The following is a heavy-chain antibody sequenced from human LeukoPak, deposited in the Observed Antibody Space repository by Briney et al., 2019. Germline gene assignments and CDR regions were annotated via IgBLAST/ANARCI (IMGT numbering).Heavy chain of an antibody. Sequence: GGSLRLSCVASGFTFSSYWMSWVRQPPGKGLEWVANINKDGSEKYYVDSGKGRFTISRDNAKNSLFLQMNSLRVEDTAVYYCAKDLGQYYDTSDNWFDPWGQGTLVTVSS. CDR2: INKDGSEK. V-gene: IGHV3-7*01. CDR3: AKDLGQYYDTSDNWFDP. J-gene: IGHJ5*02. D-gene: IGHD3-22*01. CDR1: GFTFSSYW.